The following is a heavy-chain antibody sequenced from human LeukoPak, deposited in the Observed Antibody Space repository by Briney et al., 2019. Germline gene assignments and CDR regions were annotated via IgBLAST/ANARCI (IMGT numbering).Heavy chain of an antibody. CDR1: GFTFSSYG. D-gene: IGHD2-2*01. CDR3: ARGRPRYCSSTSCYFTPVMDV. J-gene: IGHJ6*02. Sequence: GGSMRLSCAASGFTFSSYGMPGVRQAPGKGLEWGAVTWYDGSNKYYAGSVKGRFTISTDNCKDPLYMQMNSLRAADTGVYYCARGRPRYCSSTSCYFTPVMDVWGQGTTVTVSS. V-gene: IGHV3-33*01. CDR2: TWYDGSNK.